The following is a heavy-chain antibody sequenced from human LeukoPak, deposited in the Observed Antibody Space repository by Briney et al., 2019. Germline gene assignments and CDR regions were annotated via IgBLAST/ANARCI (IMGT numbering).Heavy chain of an antibody. Sequence: ASVKVSCKASGGTFSSYTISWVRQAPGQGLEWMGLINPSGTSTIYAERFQGRIIMTRDMSTTTDYMELSSLRFEDTAVYYCARDNSIGGRGWWFDPWGQGTLVTVSS. CDR3: ARDNSIGGRGWWFDP. D-gene: IGHD4-23*01. CDR2: INPSGTST. CDR1: GGTFSSYT. V-gene: IGHV1-46*01. J-gene: IGHJ5*02.